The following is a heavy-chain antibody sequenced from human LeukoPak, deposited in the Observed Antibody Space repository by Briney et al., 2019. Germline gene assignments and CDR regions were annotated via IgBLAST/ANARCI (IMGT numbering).Heavy chain of an antibody. CDR3: ARDGCSGYDSWASLYYYYYYVDV. CDR2: INTNTGNP. Sequence: GASVKVSCKASGYTFTSYAMNWVRQAPGQGLEWMGWINTNTGNPTYAQGFTGRFVFSLDTSVSTAYLQISSLKAEDTAVYYCARDGCSGYDSWASLYYYYYYVDVWGKGTTVTVSS. J-gene: IGHJ6*03. V-gene: IGHV7-4-1*02. CDR1: GYTFTSYA. D-gene: IGHD5-12*01.